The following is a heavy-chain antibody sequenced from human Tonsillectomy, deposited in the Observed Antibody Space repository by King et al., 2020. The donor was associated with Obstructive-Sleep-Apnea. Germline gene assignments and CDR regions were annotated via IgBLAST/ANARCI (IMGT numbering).Heavy chain of an antibody. CDR2: IIPLSGPA. Sequence: QLVESGAEVKKPGSSVMVSCKASGGTVTTDTISWVRQAPGQGLEWMVGIIPLSGPAHYSQKCRGRVTITADSSTNIVFMELNSLRSEDTAVYYCARDLTGMDVWGQGTSVAVSS. V-gene: IGHV1-69*01. D-gene: IGHD3-9*01. CDR1: GGTVTTDT. CDR3: ARDLTGMDV. J-gene: IGHJ6*02.